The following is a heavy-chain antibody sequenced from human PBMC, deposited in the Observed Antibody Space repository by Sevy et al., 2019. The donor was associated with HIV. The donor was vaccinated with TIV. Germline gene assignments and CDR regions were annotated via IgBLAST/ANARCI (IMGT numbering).Heavy chain of an antibody. CDR3: TRDHWDHGSGSFYFAN. V-gene: IGHV3-30*03. J-gene: IGHJ4*02. D-gene: IGHD3-10*01. Sequence: GGSLRLSCAASGLTFSTYGMHWVRQAPGKGLEWVAVISYDGSHKYYADSVKGRFTISRDNSGNTVYLQMNSLRAEDTADYYCTRDHWDHGSGSFYFANWGQGTLVTVSS. CDR2: ISYDGSHK. CDR1: GLTFSTYG.